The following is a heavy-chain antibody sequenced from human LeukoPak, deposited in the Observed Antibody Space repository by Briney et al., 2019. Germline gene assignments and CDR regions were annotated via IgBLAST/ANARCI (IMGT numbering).Heavy chain of an antibody. CDR3: ARDSPPTGYTLDY. J-gene: IGHJ4*02. CDR1: GLHFSSYG. V-gene: IGHV3-33*08. D-gene: IGHD6-13*01. CDR2: VWYDGNNK. Sequence: GGSLRLSCSASGLHFSSYGMHWLHQAPAKGLEWVAVVWYDGNNKYYADSVKGRFTISRDNSKNTLYLQMNSLRAEDTAVYYCARDSPPTGYTLDYWGQGTRVTVSS.